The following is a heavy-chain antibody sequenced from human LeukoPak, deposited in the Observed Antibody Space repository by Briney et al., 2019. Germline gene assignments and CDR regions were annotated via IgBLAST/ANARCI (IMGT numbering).Heavy chain of an antibody. CDR3: AKSAVTTNYFDY. V-gene: IGHV1-69*04. D-gene: IGHD4-17*01. Sequence: SVKVSCKASGGTFSSYAISWVRQAPGQGLEWMGRIIPILGIANYAQKFQGRVTITADKSTSTAYMELSSLRSEDTAVYYCAKSAVTTNYFDYWGQGTLVTVSS. CDR1: GGTFSSYA. J-gene: IGHJ4*02. CDR2: IIPILGIA.